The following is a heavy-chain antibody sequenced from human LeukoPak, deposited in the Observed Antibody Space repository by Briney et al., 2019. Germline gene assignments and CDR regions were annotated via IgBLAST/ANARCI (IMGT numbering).Heavy chain of an antibody. CDR2: IIPIFGTA. J-gene: IGHJ4*02. V-gene: IGHV1-69*13. CDR1: GYTFTSYA. Sequence: GASVKVSCKASGYTFTSYAMNWVRQAPGQGLEWMGGIIPIFGTANYAQKFQGRVTITADESTSTAYMELSSLRSEDTAVYYCAREVPPKGAVAGTFLDYWGQGTLVTVSS. D-gene: IGHD6-19*01. CDR3: AREVPPKGAVAGTFLDY.